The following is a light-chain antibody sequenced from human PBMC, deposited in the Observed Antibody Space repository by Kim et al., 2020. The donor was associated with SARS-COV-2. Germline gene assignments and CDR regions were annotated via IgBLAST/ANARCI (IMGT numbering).Light chain of an antibody. CDR1: TSMIRG. V-gene: IGKV1-5*03. J-gene: IGKJ1*01. Sequence: ASGGERVTIHGRARTSMIRGLAWYQQEPGKAPKLLIYKTSSLESGVPSRFSGRGAGTEFTLTISGLQPDDFATYHCQQYNIYPWTFGQGTKVDIK. CDR3: QQYNIYPWT. CDR2: KTS.